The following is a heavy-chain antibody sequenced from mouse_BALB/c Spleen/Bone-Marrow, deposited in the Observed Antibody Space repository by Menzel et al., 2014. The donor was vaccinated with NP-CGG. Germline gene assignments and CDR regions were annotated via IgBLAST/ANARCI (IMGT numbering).Heavy chain of an antibody. CDR1: GYTFSSYW. V-gene: IGHV1-9*01. J-gene: IGHJ1*01. D-gene: IGHD3-1*01. CDR3: AREDGRWYFDV. Sequence: VELLESGAELMKPGASVKISCKATGYTFSSYWIEWVKQRPGHGLEWIGEILPGSGSTNYNEKFKGKATFTADTSSNTAYMQLSSLTSEDSAVYYCAREDGRWYFDVWGAGTTVTVSS. CDR2: ILPGSGST.